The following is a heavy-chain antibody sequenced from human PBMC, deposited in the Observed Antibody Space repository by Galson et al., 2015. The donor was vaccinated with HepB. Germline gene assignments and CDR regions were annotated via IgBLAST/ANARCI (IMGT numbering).Heavy chain of an antibody. V-gene: IGHV3-23*01. CDR3: VKEGSWFGGDRFDP. CDR1: GFIFRHHA. CDR2: INGRGSTR. J-gene: IGHJ5*02. D-gene: IGHD3-16*01. Sequence: SLRLSCAGSGFIFRHHAMAWIRQAPGKGLGWVSGINGRGSTRSYSDAVKGRFSISRDNSKDTVFLQMDNLRAEDTAVYYCVKEGSWFGGDRFDPWGQGALVTVS.